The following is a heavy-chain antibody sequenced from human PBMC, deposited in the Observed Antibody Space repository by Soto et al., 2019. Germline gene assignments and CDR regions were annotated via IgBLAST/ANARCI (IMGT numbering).Heavy chain of an antibody. CDR2: IYSTGTT. CDR3: AKDGRCSGSHYTGFGY. V-gene: IGHV3-53*01. Sequence: EVQLVESGGGLIQPGGSLKLSCAASGFTVGNNYMNWVRQAPGKGLEWVSLIYSTGTTQYADSVKGRFTVSRDNANNPLYLHMNSLRAEDTAVYYWAKDGRCSGSHYTGFGYWGQGKLVTVSS. CDR1: GFTVGNNY. D-gene: IGHD3-10*02. J-gene: IGHJ4*02.